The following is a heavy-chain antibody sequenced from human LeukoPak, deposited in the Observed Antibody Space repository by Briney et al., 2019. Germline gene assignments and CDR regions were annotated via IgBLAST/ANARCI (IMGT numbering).Heavy chain of an antibody. CDR1: GFTFSSYA. Sequence: GGSLRLSCAASGFTFSSYAMSWVRQAPGKGLEWVSAISGSGGSTYYADSVKGRFTISRDNSKNTLYLQMNSLRAEDTAVYYCAKDLFPNVVVTATFDYWGQGTLVTVPS. V-gene: IGHV3-23*01. CDR3: AKDLFPNVVVTATFDY. CDR2: ISGSGGST. J-gene: IGHJ4*02. D-gene: IGHD2-21*02.